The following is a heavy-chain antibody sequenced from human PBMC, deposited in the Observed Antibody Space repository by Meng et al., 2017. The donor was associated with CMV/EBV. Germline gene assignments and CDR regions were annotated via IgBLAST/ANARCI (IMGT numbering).Heavy chain of an antibody. CDR1: GGSFSGYY. CDR3: ARKDQDCSSTSCYPFDI. V-gene: IGHV4-34*01. J-gene: IGHJ3*02. Sequence: PDTLSLTCAVYGGSFSGYYWSRIRLPPWKGMEWIGEINHSGSTNYNPSLKSLVTISVDKSKNQFSLKLSPVTAADTALYYCARKDQDCSSTSCYPFDIWGQGTMVTVSS. CDR2: INHSGST. D-gene: IGHD2-2*01.